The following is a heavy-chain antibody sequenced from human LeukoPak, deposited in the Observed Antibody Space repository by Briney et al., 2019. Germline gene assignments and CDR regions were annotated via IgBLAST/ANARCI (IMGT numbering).Heavy chain of an antibody. CDR1: GGTFSSYA. CDR2: IIPIFGTA. CDR3: ARDHPPWFDP. V-gene: IGHV1-69*06. J-gene: IGHJ5*02. Sequence: SVKVSCKASGGTFSSYAISWVRQAPGLGLEWMGRIIPIFGTANYAQKFQGRVTITADKSTSTAYMELSSLRSEDTAVYYCARDHPPWFDPWGQGTLVTVSS.